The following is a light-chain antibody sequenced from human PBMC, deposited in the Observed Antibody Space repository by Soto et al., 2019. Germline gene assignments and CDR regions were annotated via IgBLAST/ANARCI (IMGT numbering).Light chain of an antibody. CDR3: QQLTSYPLT. J-gene: IGKJ4*01. Sequence: DIQLTQSPSFLSASVGDTVTITCRASQGISRSLAWYQQKPGKAPKLLIYGASTLQSGVPSRFSVSGSGTEFPLTINSLQPEDFASYYCQQLTSYPLTFGGGAKVEIQ. CDR1: QGISRS. V-gene: IGKV1-9*01. CDR2: GAS.